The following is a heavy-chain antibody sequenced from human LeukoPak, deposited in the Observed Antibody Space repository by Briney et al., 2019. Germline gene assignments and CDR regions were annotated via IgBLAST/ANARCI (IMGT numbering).Heavy chain of an antibody. Sequence: GGSLRLSCAASGFTFSSYSMNWVRQAPGKGLEWVSYISDDSSTIYYADSVKGRFTISRDNAKNSLYVQMNSLRGEDTAVYYCARRAAAGTLDSWGQGTLVTVSS. D-gene: IGHD6-13*01. CDR3: ARRAAAGTLDS. J-gene: IGHJ4*02. CDR1: GFTFSSYS. V-gene: IGHV3-48*04. CDR2: ISDDSSTI.